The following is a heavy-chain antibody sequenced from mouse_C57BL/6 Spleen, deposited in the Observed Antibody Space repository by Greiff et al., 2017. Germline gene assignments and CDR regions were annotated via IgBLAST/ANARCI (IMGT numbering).Heavy chain of an antibody. V-gene: IGHV1-53*01. CDR3: ARSDYSKGYWYFDV. CDR1: GYTFTSYW. D-gene: IGHD2-5*01. J-gene: IGHJ1*03. Sequence: QVQLQQPGTELVKPGASVKLSCKASGYTFTSYWMHWVKQRPGQGLEWIGNINPSNGGTNYNEKFKSKATLTVDKSSSTAYMQLSSLTSEDSAVYDCARSDYSKGYWYFDVWGTGTTVTVSS. CDR2: INPSNGGT.